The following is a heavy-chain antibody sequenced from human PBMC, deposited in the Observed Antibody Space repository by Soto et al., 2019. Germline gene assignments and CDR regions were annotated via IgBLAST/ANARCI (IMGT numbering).Heavy chain of an antibody. J-gene: IGHJ3*02. D-gene: IGHD3-22*01. Sequence: LSLTCTVSGGSISSSSYYWGWIRQPPGKGLEWIGSIYYSGSTYYNPSLKSRVTISVDTSKNQFSLKLSSVTAADAAVYYCARQLIVVVPDAFDIWGQGTMVTVSS. V-gene: IGHV4-39*01. CDR2: IYYSGST. CDR3: ARQLIVVVPDAFDI. CDR1: GGSISSSSYY.